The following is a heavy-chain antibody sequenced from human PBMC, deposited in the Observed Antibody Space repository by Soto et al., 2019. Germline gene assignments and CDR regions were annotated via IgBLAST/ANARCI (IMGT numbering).Heavy chain of an antibody. CDR2: ISCDNGKT. J-gene: IGHJ5*02. D-gene: IGHD4-4*01. CDR1: GYNFITYG. CDR3: ARSAAGFYNNWFDP. Sequence: QVQMVQSGAEVKKSGASVRVSCEASGYNFITYGISWVRQAPGQGLEWMGWISCDNGKTGSAPKFQGRVTMTTDTSTNTAYMELRSLTSDDAAVYYCARSAAGFYNNWFDPWGQGTLVTVSS. V-gene: IGHV1-18*01.